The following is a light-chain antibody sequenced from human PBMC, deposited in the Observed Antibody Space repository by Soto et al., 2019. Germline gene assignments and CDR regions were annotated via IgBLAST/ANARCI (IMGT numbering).Light chain of an antibody. CDR1: SSDVGSYNL. Sequence: QSALTQPASVSGSPGQSITISCTGTSSDVGSYNLVSWYQQHPGKAPKLMISEVSKRALGISDRFSGAKSSSTAALTISGLQADDEGDYYCCSYAGTSTHTVFGGGTQLTVL. J-gene: IGLJ7*01. V-gene: IGLV2-23*02. CDR2: EVS. CDR3: CSYAGTSTHTV.